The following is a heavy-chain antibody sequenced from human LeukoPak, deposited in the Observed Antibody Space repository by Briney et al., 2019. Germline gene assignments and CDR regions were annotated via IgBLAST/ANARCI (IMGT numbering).Heavy chain of an antibody. D-gene: IGHD1-7*01. Sequence: SETLSLTCAIYSEPFSGYFWSWLRQPPGKGLEWLGEINYSGSTNYNPSLKSRVTISVDTSKNQFSLKLSSVTAADTAVYYCASKTTRIYYYYYYMDVWGKGTTVTVSS. CDR1: SEPFSGYF. CDR3: ASKTTRIYYYYYYMDV. V-gene: IGHV4-34*01. J-gene: IGHJ6*03. CDR2: INYSGST.